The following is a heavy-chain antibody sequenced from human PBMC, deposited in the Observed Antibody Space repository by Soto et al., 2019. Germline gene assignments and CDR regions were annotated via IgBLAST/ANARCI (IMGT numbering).Heavy chain of an antibody. Sequence: QITLKESGPTLVKPTQTLTLTCTFSGFSLSTSGVGVGWIRQPPGKALEWLALIYWDDDKRYSPSLKSRLTITQDTSKNQVVLTMTNMDPVDTATYYCAHKFTMVRGPTFDYWGQGTLVTVSS. J-gene: IGHJ4*02. V-gene: IGHV2-5*02. CDR1: GFSLSTSGVG. CDR3: AHKFTMVRGPTFDY. CDR2: IYWDDDK. D-gene: IGHD3-10*01.